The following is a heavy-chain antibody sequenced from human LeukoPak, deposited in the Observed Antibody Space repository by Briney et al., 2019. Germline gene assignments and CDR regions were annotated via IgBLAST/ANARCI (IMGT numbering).Heavy chain of an antibody. CDR2: ISGSGGST. D-gene: IGHD1-26*01. Sequence: GGSLRLSCAASGFTFSSYAMSWVRQAPGKGLEWVWAISGSGGSTYYADSVKGRFTISRDNSKNTLYLQMNSLRAEDTALYYCATYSGAHHKTFDDWGQGTLVTVSS. J-gene: IGHJ4*02. V-gene: IGHV3-23*01. CDR3: ATYSGAHHKTFDD. CDR1: GFTFSSYA.